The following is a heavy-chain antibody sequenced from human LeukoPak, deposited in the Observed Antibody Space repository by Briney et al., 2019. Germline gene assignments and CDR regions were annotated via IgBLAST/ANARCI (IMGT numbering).Heavy chain of an antibody. CDR3: TTVSDSSWYHYYYYMDV. CDR2: IKSKTDGGTT. Sequence: PGGSLRLSCAASGFTFSNAWMSWVRQAPGKGLEWVGRIKSKTDGGTTDYAAPVKGRFTISRDDSKNTLYLQMNSLKTEDTAVYYCTTVSDSSWYHYYYYMDVWGKGTTVTVSS. D-gene: IGHD6-13*01. V-gene: IGHV3-15*01. J-gene: IGHJ6*03. CDR1: GFTFSNAW.